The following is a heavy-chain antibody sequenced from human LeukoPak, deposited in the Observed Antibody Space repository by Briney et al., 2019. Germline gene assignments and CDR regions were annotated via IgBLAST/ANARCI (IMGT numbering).Heavy chain of an antibody. V-gene: IGHV1-69*01. CDR1: GGAFSTYA. D-gene: IGHD3-3*01. CDR3: ARDTSPDDEQGYGITIFGVVKLVY. J-gene: IGHJ4*02. CDR2: IIPIFGTA. Sequence: GSSVKVSCKASGGAFSTYAISWVRQAPGQGLEWMGGIIPIFGTANYAQKFQGRVTITADESTSTAYMELSSLRSEDTAVYYCARDTSPDDEQGYGITIFGVVKLVYWGQGTLVTVSS.